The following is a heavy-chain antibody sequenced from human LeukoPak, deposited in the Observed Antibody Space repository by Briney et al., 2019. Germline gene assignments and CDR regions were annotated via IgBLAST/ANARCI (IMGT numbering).Heavy chain of an antibody. CDR3: AKDLDIVVVPAAMVGS. CDR2: ISGSGGST. D-gene: IGHD2-2*01. V-gene: IGHV3-23*01. Sequence: GGSLRLSCAASGFTFSSYAMSWVRQAPGKGLEWVSAISGSGGSTYYADSVKGRFTISRDNSKNTLYLQMNSLRAEDTAVYYCAKDLDIVVVPAAMVGSWGQGTLVTVSS. CDR1: GFTFSSYA. J-gene: IGHJ4*02.